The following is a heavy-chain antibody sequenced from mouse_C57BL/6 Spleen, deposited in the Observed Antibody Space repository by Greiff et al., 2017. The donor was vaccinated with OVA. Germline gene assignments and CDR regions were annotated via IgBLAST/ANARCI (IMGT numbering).Heavy chain of an antibody. CDR1: GYAFSSYW. J-gene: IGHJ2*01. CDR3: ASAYYYGSDYFDY. Sequence: VQLQQSGAELVKPGASVKISCKASGYAFSSYWMNWVKQRPGKGLEWIGQIYPGDGDTNYNGKFKGKATLTADKSSSTAYMQLSSLTSEDSAVYFGASAYYYGSDYFDYWGQGTTLTVSS. D-gene: IGHD1-1*01. CDR2: IYPGDGDT. V-gene: IGHV1-80*01.